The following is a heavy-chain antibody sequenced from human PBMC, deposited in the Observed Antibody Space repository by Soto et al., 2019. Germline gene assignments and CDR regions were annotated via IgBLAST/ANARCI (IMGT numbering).Heavy chain of an antibody. CDR1: GFTFSSYG. D-gene: IGHD6-13*01. J-gene: IGHJ4*02. V-gene: IGHV3-30*18. Sequence: QVQLVESGGGVVQPGRSLRLSCAASGFTFSSYGMHWVRQAPGKGLEWVAVISYDGSNKYYADSVKGRFTISRDNSKNTLYLQMNSLRAEDTAVYYCANGDSCSWYPDPYFDCWGQGTLVTVSS. CDR3: ANGDSCSWYPDPYFDC. CDR2: ISYDGSNK.